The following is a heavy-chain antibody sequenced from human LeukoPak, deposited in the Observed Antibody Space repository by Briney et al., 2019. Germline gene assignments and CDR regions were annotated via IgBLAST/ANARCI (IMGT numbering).Heavy chain of an antibody. CDR3: AKERWLTPYGTASFDY. CDR2: ISYDGSNK. Sequence: GGSLRLSCAASGFTFSSYAMHWVRQAPGKGLERVAVISYDGSNKYYADSVKGRFTISRDNSKNTLYLQMNSLRAEDTAVYYCAKERWLTPYGTASFDYWGQGTLVTVSS. J-gene: IGHJ4*02. D-gene: IGHD3-22*01. CDR1: GFTFSSYA. V-gene: IGHV3-30*04.